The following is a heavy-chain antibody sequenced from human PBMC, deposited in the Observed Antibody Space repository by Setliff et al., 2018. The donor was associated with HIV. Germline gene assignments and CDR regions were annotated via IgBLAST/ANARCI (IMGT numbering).Heavy chain of an antibody. CDR3: ARGPTTVTNYYYYYMDV. V-gene: IGHV3-66*01. CDR1: GFIFSTYS. J-gene: IGHJ6*03. Sequence: PGGSLRLSCAASGFIFSTYSMNWVRQAPGKGLEWVSVIYSGGNTYYADSVKGRFTISRDNDGNALYLQMNGLRAEDTAVYYCARGPTTVTNYYYYYMDVWGKGTTVTVSS. CDR2: IYSGGNT. D-gene: IGHD4-17*01.